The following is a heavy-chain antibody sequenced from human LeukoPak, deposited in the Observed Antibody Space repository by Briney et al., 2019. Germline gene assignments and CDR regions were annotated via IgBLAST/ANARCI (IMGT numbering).Heavy chain of an antibody. CDR1: GGSSSNYI. D-gene: IGHD6-19*01. V-gene: IGHV4-59*01. CDR2: IYYSGST. CDR3: ARDIGSGWYSWFDP. J-gene: IGHJ5*02. Sequence: PSETLSLTCTAAGGSSSNYIWSWIRQPPGKGLEWIGYIYYSGSTNYNPSLKSRVTISVNKSRNQFSLNLSSVTAADTAVYYCARDIGSGWYSWFDPWGQGTLVTVSS.